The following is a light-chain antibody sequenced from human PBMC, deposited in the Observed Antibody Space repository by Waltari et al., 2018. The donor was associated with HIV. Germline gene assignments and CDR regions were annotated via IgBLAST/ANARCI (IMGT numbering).Light chain of an antibody. CDR3: CSYADTYAWV. J-gene: IGLJ3*02. V-gene: IGLV2-11*01. Sequence: QSALTQPRSVSGSPGQSVTISCTGTTSDVGGYDYVSWFQRHPDKAPKLMISDVRKRPAGVSERFARHKSDNPASLTISGLQAEDEADYFCCSYADTYAWVFGGGTKLTVL. CDR2: DVR. CDR1: TSDVGGYDY.